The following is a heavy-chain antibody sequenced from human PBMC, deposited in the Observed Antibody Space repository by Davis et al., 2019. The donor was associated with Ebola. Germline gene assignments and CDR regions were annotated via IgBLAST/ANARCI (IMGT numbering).Heavy chain of an antibody. CDR2: ISYDGSNK. Sequence: GESLKISCAASGFTFSSYAMHWVRQAPGKGLEWVAVISYDGSNKYYADSVKGRFTISRDNSKNTLYLQMNSLRAEDTAVYYCARGDSYYYDSVAFDIWGQGTMVTVSS. CDR1: GFTFSSYA. V-gene: IGHV3-30-3*01. CDR3: ARGDSYYYDSVAFDI. D-gene: IGHD3-22*01. J-gene: IGHJ3*02.